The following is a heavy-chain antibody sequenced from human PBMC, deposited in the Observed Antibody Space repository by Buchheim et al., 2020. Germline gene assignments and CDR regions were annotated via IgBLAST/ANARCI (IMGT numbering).Heavy chain of an antibody. CDR1: GFTFGGYW. D-gene: IGHD2-2*01. V-gene: IGHV3-30*18. CDR3: AKESREIYCSSTSCYAYYYGMDV. Sequence: VQLVESGGGLVQPGGSLRLSCAASGFTFGGYWMHWVRQAPGKGLEWVAVISYDGSNKYYADSVKGRFTISRDNSKNTLYLQMNSLRAEDTAVYYCAKESREIYCSSTSCYAYYYGMDVWGQGTT. J-gene: IGHJ6*02. CDR2: ISYDGSNK.